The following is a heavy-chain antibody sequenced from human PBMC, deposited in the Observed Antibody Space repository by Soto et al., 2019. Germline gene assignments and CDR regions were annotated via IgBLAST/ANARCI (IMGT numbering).Heavy chain of an antibody. D-gene: IGHD1-26*01. CDR3: GRCRTDGYAMDV. Sequence: ASVKVPCKASGSSFTGYGIGWVRQAPGQGPEGMDGISPYHGRPNSAQNVKGRVGMTTDNSTNTVYLERRSLRPDETAMYYVGRCRTDGYAMDVWGQGTTVTVSS. V-gene: IGHV1-18*01. CDR2: ISPYHGRP. CDR1: GSSFTGYG. J-gene: IGHJ6*02.